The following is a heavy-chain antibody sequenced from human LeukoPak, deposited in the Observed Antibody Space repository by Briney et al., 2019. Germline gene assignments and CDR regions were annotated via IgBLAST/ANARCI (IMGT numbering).Heavy chain of an antibody. J-gene: IGHJ1*01. CDR3: ARGGYYYDSSGYSRNNEYFQH. CDR1: GGTFSSYA. V-gene: IGHV1-69*05. D-gene: IGHD3-22*01. Sequence: ASVKVSCKASGGTFSSYAISWVRQAPGQGLEWMGRIIPIFGTANYAQKFQGRVTITTDESTSTAYMELSSLRSEDTAVYYCARGGYYYDSSGYSRNNEYFQHWGQGTLVTVSS. CDR2: IIPIFGTA.